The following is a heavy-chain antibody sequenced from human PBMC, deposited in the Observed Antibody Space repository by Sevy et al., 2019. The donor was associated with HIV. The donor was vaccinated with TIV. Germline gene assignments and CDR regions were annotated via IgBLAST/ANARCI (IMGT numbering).Heavy chain of an antibody. V-gene: IGHV3-48*02. J-gene: IGHJ4*02. CDR2: ISSSSSTI. D-gene: IGHD4-17*01. CDR3: ARDSRGLYYGDYVDY. CDR1: GFTFSSYS. Sequence: GESLKISCAASGFTFSSYSMNWVRQAPGKGLEWVSYISSSSSTIYYADSVKGRFTISRDNAKNSLYLQMNSLRDEDTAVYYCARDSRGLYYGDYVDYWGQGTLVTVSS.